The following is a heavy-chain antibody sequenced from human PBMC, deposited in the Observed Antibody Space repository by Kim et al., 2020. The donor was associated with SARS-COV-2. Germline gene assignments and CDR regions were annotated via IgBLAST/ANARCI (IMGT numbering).Heavy chain of an antibody. CDR1: GGSISSSSYY. V-gene: IGHV4-39*01. CDR3: ARQAREFPGWVNWFDP. D-gene: IGHD3-9*01. J-gene: IGHJ5*02. Sequence: SETLSLTCTVSGGSISSSSYYWGWIRQPPGKGLEWIGSIYYSGSTYYNPSLKSRVTISVDSSKNQFSLKLSSVTAADTAVYYCARQAREFPGWVNWFDP. CDR2: IYYSGST.